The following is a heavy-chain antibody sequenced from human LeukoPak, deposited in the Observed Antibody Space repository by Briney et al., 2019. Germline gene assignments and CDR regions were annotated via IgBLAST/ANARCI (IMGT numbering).Heavy chain of an antibody. CDR2: IIPIFGTA. Sequence: ASVKVSCKASVGTFSSYAISWVRQAPGQGLEWMGGIIPIFGTANYAQKFQGRVTITTDESTSTAYMELSSLRSEDTAVYYCARVLGDTPVYFQHWGQGTLVTVSS. J-gene: IGHJ1*01. CDR1: VGTFSSYA. D-gene: IGHD3-10*01. CDR3: ARVLGDTPVYFQH. V-gene: IGHV1-69*05.